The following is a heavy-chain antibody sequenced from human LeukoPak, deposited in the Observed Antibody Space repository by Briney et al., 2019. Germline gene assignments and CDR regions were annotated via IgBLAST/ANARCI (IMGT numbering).Heavy chain of an antibody. CDR3: VKDSSWNSKYFDS. CDR2: ISSSSRTI. V-gene: IGHV3-48*01. D-gene: IGHD1-7*01. CDR1: GFTFSSYE. J-gene: IGHJ4*02. Sequence: PGESLKISCAGSGFTFSSYEMNWVRQAPRKGLEWVSYISSSSRTIYYADSVKGRFTISRDNSKNTLYLQMSSLRPEDTAVYYCVKDSSWNSKYFDSWGQGTLVTVSS.